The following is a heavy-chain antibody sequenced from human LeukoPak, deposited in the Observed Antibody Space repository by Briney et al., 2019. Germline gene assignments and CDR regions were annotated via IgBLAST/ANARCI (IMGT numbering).Heavy chain of an antibody. Sequence: PSETLSLTCTVSGGSIRSYYWSWIRQPPGMGLESIGTISYSGTTYFNPSLKSRVTIYVDTSKNQFSLKLSSVTAADTAVYYCVRRLYGSDNYHIDYWGQGTLVTVSS. CDR2: ISYSGTT. D-gene: IGHD3-10*01. J-gene: IGHJ4*02. CDR3: VRRLYGSDNYHIDY. V-gene: IGHV4-59*08. CDR1: GGSIRSYY.